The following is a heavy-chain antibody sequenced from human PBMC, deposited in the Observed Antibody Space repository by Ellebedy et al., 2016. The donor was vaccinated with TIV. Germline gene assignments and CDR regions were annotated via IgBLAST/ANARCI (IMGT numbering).Heavy chain of an antibody. CDR3: ARAIISYDSSGYYPNYYYYGMDV. D-gene: IGHD3-22*01. J-gene: IGHJ6*02. Sequence: GESLKISCAASGFTFSSYSINWVRQAPGKGLEWVSSISSSSSYIYYADSVKGRFTISRDNAKNSLYLQMNSLRAEDTAVYYCARAIISYDSSGYYPNYYYYGMDVWGQGTTVTVSS. CDR1: GFTFSSYS. V-gene: IGHV3-21*01. CDR2: ISSSSSYI.